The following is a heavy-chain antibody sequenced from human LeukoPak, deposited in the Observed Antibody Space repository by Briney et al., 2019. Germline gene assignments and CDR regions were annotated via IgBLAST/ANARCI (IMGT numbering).Heavy chain of an antibody. Sequence: SGRSLRLSCAASGFTFSSYGMHWVRQAPGKGLEWVAVISYDGSKKYYVDSVKGRFTISRDNSKNTLYLQMNSLRAEDTAVYYCAREDVIEQWLVHYFDYWGQGTLVTVSS. J-gene: IGHJ4*02. CDR3: AREDVIEQWLVHYFDY. CDR2: ISYDGSKK. D-gene: IGHD6-19*01. V-gene: IGHV3-30*03. CDR1: GFTFSSYG.